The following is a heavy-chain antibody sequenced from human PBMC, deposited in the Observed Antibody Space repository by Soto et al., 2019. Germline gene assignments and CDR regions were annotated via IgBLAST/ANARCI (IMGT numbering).Heavy chain of an antibody. CDR2: IRSKAYGGTT. D-gene: IGHD3-3*01. J-gene: IGHJ4*02. V-gene: IGHV3-49*03. Sequence: GGSLRLSCTASGFTLGDYAMSWFRQAPGKGLEWVGFIRSKAYGGTTEYAASVKGRFTISRDDSKSIAYLQMNSLKTEDTAVYYCTVYYDFWSGSVRPDYWGQGTLVTVSS. CDR3: TVYYDFWSGSVRPDY. CDR1: GFTLGDYA.